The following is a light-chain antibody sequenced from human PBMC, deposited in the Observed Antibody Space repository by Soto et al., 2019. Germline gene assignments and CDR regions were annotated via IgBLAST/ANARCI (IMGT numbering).Light chain of an antibody. CDR1: SSNIGGNT. Sequence: QSVLTQPPSASGTPGQTITISCSGSSSNIGGNTVSWYQQVPGTAPKLLIYNNSQRPSGVPDRFSGSKSGTSASLAISGLQSEDEADYYCASWDDSLNGHWVFGGGTKVTVL. J-gene: IGLJ3*02. CDR3: ASWDDSLNGHWV. CDR2: NNS. V-gene: IGLV1-44*01.